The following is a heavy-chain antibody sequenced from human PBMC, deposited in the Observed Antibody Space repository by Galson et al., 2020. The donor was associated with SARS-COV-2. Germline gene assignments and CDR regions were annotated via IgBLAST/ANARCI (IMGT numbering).Heavy chain of an antibody. Sequence: QLGESLKISCAASGFTFSSYGMHWVRQAPGKGLEWVAVIWYDGSNKYYADSVKGRFTISRDNSKNTLYLQMNSLRAEDTAVYYCARGEGNTDFDWFDYLDYWGQGTLVTVSS. J-gene: IGHJ4*02. D-gene: IGHD3-9*01. CDR1: GFTFSSYG. CDR3: ARGEGNTDFDWFDYLDY. CDR2: IWYDGSNK. V-gene: IGHV3-33*01.